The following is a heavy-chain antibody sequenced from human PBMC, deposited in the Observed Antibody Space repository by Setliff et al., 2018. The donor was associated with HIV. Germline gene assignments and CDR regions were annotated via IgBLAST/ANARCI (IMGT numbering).Heavy chain of an antibody. V-gene: IGHV3-23*01. CDR2: ISGSGANT. CDR3: ARAQDNYYDSSGYSFDS. CDR1: GFIFSSYA. D-gene: IGHD3-22*01. J-gene: IGHJ4*02. Sequence: GSLRLSCAASGFIFSSYAMSWVRQAPGKGLEWVSAISGSGANTYYADSVKGRFTISRDNSKNTLYLQMNSLRAEYTAVYYCARAQDNYYDSSGYSFDSWGQGSLVTVSS.